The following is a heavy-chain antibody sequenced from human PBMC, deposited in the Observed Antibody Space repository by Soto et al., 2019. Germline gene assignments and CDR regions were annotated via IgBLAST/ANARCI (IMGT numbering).Heavy chain of an antibody. D-gene: IGHD2-2*01. V-gene: IGHV3-23*01. CDR1: GFTFSSYA. CDR3: AKVRDPIVVVPAAPFDY. J-gene: IGHJ4*02. Sequence: GGSLRLSCAASGFTFSSYAMSWVRQAPGKGLEWVSAISGSGGSTYYADSVKGRFTISRDNSKNTLYLQMNSLRAEDTAVYYCAKVRDPIVVVPAAPFDYWGQGTLVTVS. CDR2: ISGSGGST.